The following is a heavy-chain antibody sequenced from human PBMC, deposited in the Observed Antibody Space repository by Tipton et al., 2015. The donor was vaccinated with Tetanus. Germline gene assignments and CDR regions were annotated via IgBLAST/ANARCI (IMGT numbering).Heavy chain of an antibody. V-gene: IGHV3-23*01. Sequence: EASGFTFSNYAMSWVRQAPGKGLEWVSGISGSGGTTSYADSVKGRFTISRDNSKNTLYLQMNSLRPEDTAVYYCARDGFYYGSGSYYRAFWGQGTLVTVSP. CDR1: GFTFSNYA. J-gene: IGHJ4*02. CDR3: ARDGFYYGSGSYYRAF. D-gene: IGHD3-10*01. CDR2: ISGSGGTT.